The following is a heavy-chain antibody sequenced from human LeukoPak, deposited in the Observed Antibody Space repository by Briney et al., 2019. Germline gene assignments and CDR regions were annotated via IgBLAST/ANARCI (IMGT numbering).Heavy chain of an antibody. CDR1: GFTFSSYA. CDR3: ARGLRYCSGGSCYNSDAFDI. D-gene: IGHD2-15*01. Sequence: GGSLRLSCAASGFTFSSYAMNWVRQAPGKGLEWVSVVRGSGGSTYYADSVKGRFTISRENAKNSLYLQMISLRAGDTAVYYCARGLRYCSGGSCYNSDAFDIWGQGTMVTVSS. J-gene: IGHJ3*02. CDR2: VRGSGGST. V-gene: IGHV3-23*01.